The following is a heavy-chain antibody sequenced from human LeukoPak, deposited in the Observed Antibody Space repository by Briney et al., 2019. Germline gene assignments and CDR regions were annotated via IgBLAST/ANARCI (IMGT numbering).Heavy chain of an antibody. CDR3: ASREITMVRGVIDY. CDR2: ISSSGSTI. J-gene: IGHJ4*02. V-gene: IGHV3-11*01. CDR1: GFTFSDYY. Sequence: GSLRLSCAASGFTFSDYYMSWIRQAPGKGLEWVPYISSSGSTIYYADSVKGRFTISRDNAKNSLYLQMSSLRAEDTAVYYCASREITMVRGVIDYWGQGTLVTVSS. D-gene: IGHD3-10*01.